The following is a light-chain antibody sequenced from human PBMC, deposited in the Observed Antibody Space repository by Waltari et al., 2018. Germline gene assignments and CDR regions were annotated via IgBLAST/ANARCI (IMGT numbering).Light chain of an antibody. CDR2: EDN. Sequence: NFMLTQPHSVSESPMKTVTISCTRSRGNIASNFVRWYQQRPGSAPTTVIYEDNQRPSGVPDRFSGSNDTASNSASLTSSGLKTDAEAYYYCQSFSMSNWVFGGGTKLTVL. CDR1: RGNIASNF. J-gene: IGLJ3*02. CDR3: QSFSMSNWV. V-gene: IGLV6-57*04.